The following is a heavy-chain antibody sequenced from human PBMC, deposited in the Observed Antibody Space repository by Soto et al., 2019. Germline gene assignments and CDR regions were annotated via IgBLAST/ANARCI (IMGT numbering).Heavy chain of an antibody. Sequence: EVQLVESGGGLGKPGGSLRLSCAASGFTFSRYGMNWLRQAPGKGLEWVASVSSSTSYVYYADSVKGRISTSRDNAKNILYLEMYALRTEDTAVYYCARDPSEGRVGNWFESWGQGTLVTVSS. J-gene: IGHJ5*01. CDR3: ARDPSEGRVGNWFES. D-gene: IGHD2-2*01. V-gene: IGHV3-21*06. CDR2: VSSSTSYV. CDR1: GFTFSRYG.